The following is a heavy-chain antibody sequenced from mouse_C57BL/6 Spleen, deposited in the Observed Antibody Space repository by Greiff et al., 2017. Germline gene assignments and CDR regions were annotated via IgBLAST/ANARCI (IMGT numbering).Heavy chain of an antibody. CDR3: TRALYDYDGGAFFDY. D-gene: IGHD2-4*01. CDR1: GFTFSSYA. J-gene: IGHJ2*01. CDR2: ISSGGDYI. Sequence: DVHLVESGEGLVKPGGSLKLSCAASGFTFSSYAMSWVRQTPEKRLEWVAYISSGGDYIYYADTVKGRFTISRDNARNTLYLQMSSLKSEDTAMYYCTRALYDYDGGAFFDYWGQGTTLTVSS. V-gene: IGHV5-9-1*02.